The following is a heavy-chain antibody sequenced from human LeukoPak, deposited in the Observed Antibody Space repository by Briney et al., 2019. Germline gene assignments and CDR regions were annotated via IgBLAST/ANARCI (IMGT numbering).Heavy chain of an antibody. CDR1: GFTFSSYG. V-gene: IGHV3-33*01. D-gene: IGHD5-24*01. Sequence: PGRFLRLSCAASGFTFSSYGMHWVRQAPGKGLEWVAVIWYDGSNKYYADSVKGRFTISRDNSKNTLYLQMNSLRAEDTAVYYCARDPSVEMATTNYFDYWGQGTLVTVSS. CDR3: ARDPSVEMATTNYFDY. CDR2: IWYDGSNK. J-gene: IGHJ4*02.